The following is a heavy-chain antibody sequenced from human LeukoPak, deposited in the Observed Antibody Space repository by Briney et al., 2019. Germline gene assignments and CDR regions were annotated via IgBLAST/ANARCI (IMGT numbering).Heavy chain of an antibody. Sequence: ASVKVSCKVSGYTLTELSMHWVRQAPGNGLEWMGGFDPEDGETIYAQKFQGRVTMTEDTSTDTAYMELSSLRSEDTAVYYCATAPDSGWYFYYFDYWGQGTLVTVSS. D-gene: IGHD6-19*01. V-gene: IGHV1-24*01. CDR3: ATAPDSGWYFYYFDY. CDR1: GYTLTELS. J-gene: IGHJ4*02. CDR2: FDPEDGET.